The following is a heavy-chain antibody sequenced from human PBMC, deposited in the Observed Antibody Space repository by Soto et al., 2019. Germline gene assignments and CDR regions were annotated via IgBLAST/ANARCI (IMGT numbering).Heavy chain of an antibody. CDR3: ARRYYDVLAGYPSFDL. Sequence: QVQLVQSGAEVKKPGALVKVSCKASGYTFTDYYMHWVRQAPGQGLEWMGWINPDSGATNYAQKFQGRVAMTRDTSISTAYMELSRLRSDDTAVYYCARRYYDVLAGYPSFDLWGRGTLVTVSS. CDR1: GYTFTDYY. D-gene: IGHD3-9*01. CDR2: INPDSGAT. V-gene: IGHV1-2*02. J-gene: IGHJ2*01.